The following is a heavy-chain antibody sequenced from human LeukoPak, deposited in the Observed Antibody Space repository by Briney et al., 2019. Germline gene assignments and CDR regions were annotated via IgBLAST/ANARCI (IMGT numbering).Heavy chain of an antibody. V-gene: IGHV3-48*01. D-gene: IGHD5-12*01. CDR3: ARETRYSSDY. CDR2: ISSSGSTL. J-gene: IGHJ4*01. Sequence: GGSLRLSCTAYGFTFNGYSMIWVRQAPGKGLEWLSYISSSGSTLVYADSVKGRFTISRDNAKNSVYLQMNSLRAEDTAVYYCARETRYSSDYCRHGTLVTVSS. CDR1: GFTFNGYS.